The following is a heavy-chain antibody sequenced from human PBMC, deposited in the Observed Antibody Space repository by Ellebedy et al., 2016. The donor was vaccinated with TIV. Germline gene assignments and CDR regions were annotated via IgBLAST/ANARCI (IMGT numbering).Heavy chain of an antibody. CDR2: IYYSGST. Sequence: SETLSLTXTASGGSISSYYWSWIRQPPGKGLEWIGYIYYSGSTNYNPSLKSRVTISVDTSKNQFSLKLSSVTAADTAVYYCARALLGGYYNWDAFEIWGQGTMVTVSS. D-gene: IGHD3-3*01. V-gene: IGHV4-59*01. J-gene: IGHJ3*02. CDR3: ARALLGGYYNWDAFEI. CDR1: GGSISSYY.